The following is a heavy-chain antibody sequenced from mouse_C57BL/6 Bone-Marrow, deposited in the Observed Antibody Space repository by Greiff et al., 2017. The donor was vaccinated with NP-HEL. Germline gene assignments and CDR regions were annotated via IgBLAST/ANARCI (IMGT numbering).Heavy chain of an antibody. CDR2: ISNLAYSI. Sequence: EVKLVESGGGLVQPGGSLKLSCAASGFTFSDYGMAWVRQAPRKGPEWVAFISNLAYSIYYADTVTGRFTITEENAKNTLYLEMSSLRSEDTAVYYCARRRYFDVWGTGTTVTVSS. V-gene: IGHV5-15*04. J-gene: IGHJ1*03. CDR3: ARRRYFDV. CDR1: GFTFSDYG.